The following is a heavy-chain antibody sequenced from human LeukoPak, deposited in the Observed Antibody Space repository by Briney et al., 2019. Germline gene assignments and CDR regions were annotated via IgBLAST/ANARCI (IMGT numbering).Heavy chain of an antibody. CDR1: GYTFTSYG. CDR3: ARVRVTNYYDSSGYLLGAFDI. Sequence: GASVKISCKASGYTFTSYGISWVRQATGQGREWMGGIIPIFGTANYAQKLQGRVTITADESTSTAYMELSSLRSEDTAVYYCARVRVTNYYDSSGYLLGAFDIWGQGTMLTVSS. D-gene: IGHD3-22*01. CDR2: IIPIFGTA. J-gene: IGHJ3*02. V-gene: IGHV1-69*13.